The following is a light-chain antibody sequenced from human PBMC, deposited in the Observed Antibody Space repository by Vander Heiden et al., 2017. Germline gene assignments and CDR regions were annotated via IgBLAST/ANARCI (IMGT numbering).Light chain of an antibody. J-gene: IGLJ3*02. Sequence: QSVLPQPPSASGTPGQRVTISCSGSRPNTGSKSVDWYQQFPGTAPKLLIYRDDQRPSGVPGRFSGSKSGSSASLAISGLQSEDEAEYYCATWDDSLNDWVFGGGTKLTVL. CDR3: ATWDDSLNDWV. CDR1: RPNTGSKS. V-gene: IGLV1-44*01. CDR2: RDD.